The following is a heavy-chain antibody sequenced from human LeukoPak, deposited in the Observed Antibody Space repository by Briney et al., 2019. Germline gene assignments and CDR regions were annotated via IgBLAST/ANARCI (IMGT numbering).Heavy chain of an antibody. Sequence: GGSLRLSCAASGFTFSSYSMNWVRQAPGKGLEWVAVIWYDGSNKYYADSVKGRFTISRDNSKNTLYLQMNSLRAEDTAVHYCARDLYDYVWGSGVKGFDYWGQGTLVTVSS. V-gene: IGHV3-33*08. CDR1: GFTFSSYS. D-gene: IGHD3-16*01. CDR2: IWYDGSNK. CDR3: ARDLYDYVWGSGVKGFDY. J-gene: IGHJ4*02.